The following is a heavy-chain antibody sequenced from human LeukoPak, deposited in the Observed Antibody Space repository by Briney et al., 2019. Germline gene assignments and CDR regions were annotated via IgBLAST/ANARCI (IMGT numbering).Heavy chain of an antibody. CDR1: GGSFSGYY. Sequence: SETLSLTCAVYGGSFSGYYWSWIRQPPGKGLEWIGEINHSGSTNYNPSLKSRVTISVDTSKNQFSLKLSSVTAADSAVYYWARDTPQGAFDIWGQGTMVTVSS. J-gene: IGHJ3*02. CDR2: INHSGST. CDR3: ARDTPQGAFDI. D-gene: IGHD2-15*01. V-gene: IGHV4-34*01.